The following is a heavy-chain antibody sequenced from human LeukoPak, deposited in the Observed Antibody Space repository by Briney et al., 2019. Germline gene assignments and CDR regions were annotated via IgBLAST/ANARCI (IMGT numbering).Heavy chain of an antibody. J-gene: IGHJ4*02. D-gene: IGHD3-22*01. CDR3: ARGGGRGYYDSSGYYHVR. V-gene: IGHV1-2*06. Sequence: ASVKVSCKASGFTFTSYDINWVRQATGQGLEWMGRINPNSGGTNYAQKFQGRVTMTRDTSISTAYMELSRLRSDDTAVYYCARGGGRGYYDSSGYYHVRWGQGTLVTVSS. CDR1: GFTFTSYD. CDR2: INPNSGGT.